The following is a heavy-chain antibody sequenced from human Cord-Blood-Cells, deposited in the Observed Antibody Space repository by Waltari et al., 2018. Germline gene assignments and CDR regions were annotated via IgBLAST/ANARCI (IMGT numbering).Heavy chain of an antibody. CDR2: SNAGNGNT. D-gene: IGHD6-19*01. CDR3: ARVRDSGSSGWYAFDI. V-gene: IGHV1-3*01. CDR1: GYTFTSYA. J-gene: IGHJ3*02. Sequence: QVQLVQSGAEVKKPGASLKVSCKASGYTFTSYAMHWGRQAPGQRLEWMGWSNAGNGNTKYSQKFQGRVTITRDTSASTAYMELSSLRSEDTAVYYCARVRDSGSSGWYAFDIWGQGTMVTVSS.